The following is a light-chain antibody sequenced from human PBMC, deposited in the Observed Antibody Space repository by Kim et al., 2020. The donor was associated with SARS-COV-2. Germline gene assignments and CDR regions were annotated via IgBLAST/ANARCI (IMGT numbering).Light chain of an antibody. J-gene: IGKJ1*01. CDR3: QQSYSTPWT. CDR2: AAS. Sequence: ASVGDRVTIPCRASRSISRYLNWYQQKPGKAPKLLIYAASILQSGVPSRFSGSGSGTDFTLTISSLQPEDFATYSCQQSYSTPWTFGLGTKVEIK. V-gene: IGKV1-39*01. CDR1: RSISRY.